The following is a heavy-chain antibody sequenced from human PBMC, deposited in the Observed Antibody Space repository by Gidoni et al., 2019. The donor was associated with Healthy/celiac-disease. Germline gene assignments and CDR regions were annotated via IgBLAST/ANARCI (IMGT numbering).Heavy chain of an antibody. CDR2: ISSSSSTI. Sequence: EVQLVESGGGLVQPGGSLRLSCAASGFTFSSYSMNWVRQAPGKGLEWVSYISSSSSTIYYADSVKGRFTISRDNAKNSLYLQMNSLRDEDTAVYYCARDLPYCGGDCYSTTDAFDIWGQGTMVTVSS. J-gene: IGHJ3*02. CDR1: GFTFSSYS. V-gene: IGHV3-48*02. D-gene: IGHD2-21*01. CDR3: ARDLPYCGGDCYSTTDAFDI.